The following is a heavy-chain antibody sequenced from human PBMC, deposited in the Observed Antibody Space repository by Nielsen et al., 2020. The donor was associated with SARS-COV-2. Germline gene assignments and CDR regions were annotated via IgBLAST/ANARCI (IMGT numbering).Heavy chain of an antibody. CDR3: ARAPYGSGSHIPN. CDR1: GFTFSSYA. J-gene: IGHJ4*02. CDR2: ISSSSSYI. Sequence: GESLKISCAASGFTFSSYAMSWVRQAPGKGLEWVSSISSSSSYIYYADSVKGRFTISRDNAKNSLYLQMNSLRAEDTAVYYCARAPYGSGSHIPNWGQGTLVTVSS. V-gene: IGHV3-21*01. D-gene: IGHD3-10*01.